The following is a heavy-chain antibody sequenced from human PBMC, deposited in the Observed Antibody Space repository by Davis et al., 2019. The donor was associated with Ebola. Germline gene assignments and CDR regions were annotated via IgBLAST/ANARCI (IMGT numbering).Heavy chain of an antibody. J-gene: IGHJ6*02. CDR2: IFYSGST. CDR1: GGSISSYY. D-gene: IGHD2-8*02. V-gene: IGHV4-59*01. CDR3: ARGDCTGGVCYTRNYGMDV. Sequence: SETLSLTCNVSGGSISSYYWSWIRQPPGKGLEWIGYIFYSGSTSYNPSLKSRVTMSIDTSKKQFSLNLTSVTAADTAVYYCARGDCTGGVCYTRNYGMDVWGQGTTVTVSS.